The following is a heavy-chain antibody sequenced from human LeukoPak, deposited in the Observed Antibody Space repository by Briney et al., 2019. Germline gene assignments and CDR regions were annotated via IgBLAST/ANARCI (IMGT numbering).Heavy chain of an antibody. D-gene: IGHD3-3*01. CDR3: ATELRLFGVVMNGMDV. CDR1: GYTLTELS. Sequence: ASVKVSCKVSGYTLTELSMHWVRQAPGKGLGWMGGFDPEDGETIYAQKFQGRVTMTEDTSTDKAYMELSSLRSEDTAVYYCATELRLFGVVMNGMDVWGQGTTVTVSS. J-gene: IGHJ6*02. CDR2: FDPEDGET. V-gene: IGHV1-24*01.